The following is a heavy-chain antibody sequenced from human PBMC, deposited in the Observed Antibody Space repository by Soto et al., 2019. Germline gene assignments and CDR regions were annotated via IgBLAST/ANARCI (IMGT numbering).Heavy chain of an antibody. Sequence: ASVKVSCKASGYTFTSYAMHWVRQAPGQRLEWMGWINAGNGNTKYSQKFQGRVTITRDTSASTAYMELSSLRSEDTAVYYCARHPHRAVASPAFDYWGQGTLVTVSS. D-gene: IGHD6-19*01. V-gene: IGHV1-3*01. CDR3: ARHPHRAVASPAFDY. CDR2: INAGNGNT. J-gene: IGHJ4*02. CDR1: GYTFTSYA.